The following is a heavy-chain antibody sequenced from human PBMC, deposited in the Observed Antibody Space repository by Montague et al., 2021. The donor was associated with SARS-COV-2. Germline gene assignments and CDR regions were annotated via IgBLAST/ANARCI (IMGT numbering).Heavy chain of an antibody. CDR2: IYYSGST. J-gene: IGHJ4*02. Sequence: TLSLTCTVSGGSISSGGYYWSWIRQHPGKGLEWIGYIYYSGSTYYNPSLKSRVTLSVDTSKNQFPLKLSSVTAADTAVYYCAGLTAGYCSGGSCYWGSGFDYWGQGTLVTVSS. D-gene: IGHD2-15*01. CDR3: AGLTAGYCSGGSCYWGSGFDY. V-gene: IGHV4-31*03. CDR1: GGSISSGGYY.